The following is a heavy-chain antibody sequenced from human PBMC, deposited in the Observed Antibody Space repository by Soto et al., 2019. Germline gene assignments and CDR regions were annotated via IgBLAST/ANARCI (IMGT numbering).Heavy chain of an antibody. CDR1: GATFSSYA. CDR3: ASDHLLLWSGSDNPYYYYGMDV. CDR2: IIPSVGST. V-gene: IGHV1-46*01. D-gene: IGHD3-3*01. J-gene: IGHJ6*02. Sequence: SVKVSCKASGATFSSYAISSARQAPGQGLECMGMIIPSVGSTSYAQKFEGRVTMTRDTSTSTVYMQLSSLRSEDTAVYYCASDHLLLWSGSDNPYYYYGMDVWGQGTTLAVSS.